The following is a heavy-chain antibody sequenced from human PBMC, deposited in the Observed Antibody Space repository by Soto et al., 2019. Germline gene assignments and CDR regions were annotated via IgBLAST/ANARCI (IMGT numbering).Heavy chain of an antibody. V-gene: IGHV4-34*01. J-gene: IGHJ4*02. D-gene: IGHD2-2*01. CDR2: INHSGST. CDR3: ARGGYCSSTSCPPPFDY. CDR1: GGSFSVYY. Sequence: SETLSLTCAVYGGSFSVYYWSWIRQPPGKGLEWIGEINHSGSTNYNPSLKSRVTISVDTSKNQFSLKLSSVTAADTAVYYCARGGYCSSTSCPPPFDYWGQGTLVTVSS.